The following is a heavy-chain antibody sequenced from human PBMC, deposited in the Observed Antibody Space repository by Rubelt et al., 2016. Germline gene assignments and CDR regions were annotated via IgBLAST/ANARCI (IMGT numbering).Heavy chain of an antibody. D-gene: IGHD3-10*01. V-gene: IGHV4-61*01. Sequence: QVQLQESGPGLVKPSETLSLTCTVSGYSISSGYYWGWIRQPPGKGLEWIGYIYYSGSTNYNPSLKGRVTISVDTSKNQFSLKRSAVTAADTAVYYCARETFGELRNWGQGTLVTVSS. CDR1: GYSISSGYY. CDR2: IYYSGST. CDR3: ARETFGELRN. J-gene: IGHJ4*02.